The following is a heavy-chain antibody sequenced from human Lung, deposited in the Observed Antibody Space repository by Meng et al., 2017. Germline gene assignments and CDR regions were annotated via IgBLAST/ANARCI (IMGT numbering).Heavy chain of an antibody. Sequence: GRRQESGRGMVKLSEPLSLTCDVSGGSISGYFWTWIRQPAGKGLDWIGRVYSSGSANYNPSLKSRVTMSVDRSKNQFSLQLTSVTAADTAVYYCARGVGSLDLWGQGALVTVSS. CDR2: VYSSGSA. D-gene: IGHD5/OR15-5a*01. CDR3: ARGVGSLDL. J-gene: IGHJ5*02. CDR1: GGSISGYF. V-gene: IGHV4-4*07.